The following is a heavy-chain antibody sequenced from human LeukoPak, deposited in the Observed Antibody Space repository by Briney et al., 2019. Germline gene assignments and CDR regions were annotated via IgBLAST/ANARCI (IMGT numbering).Heavy chain of an antibody. Sequence: GGSLRLSCAASEFTFSSYAMHWVRQAPGKGLEWVAVILYDGSNKYYADSVKGRFTISRDNSKNTLYLQMNSLRAEDTAVYYCARAKRMFADYWGQGTLVTVSS. J-gene: IGHJ4*02. CDR1: EFTFSSYA. CDR2: ILYDGSNK. D-gene: IGHD3-10*02. CDR3: ARAKRMFADY. V-gene: IGHV3-30*04.